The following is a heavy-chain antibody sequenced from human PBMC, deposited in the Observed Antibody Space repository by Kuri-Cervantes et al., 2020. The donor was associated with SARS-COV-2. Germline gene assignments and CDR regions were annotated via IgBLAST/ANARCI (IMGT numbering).Heavy chain of an antibody. Sequence: SVKVSCKASGYTFTSYGISWVRQAPGQGLEWMGGIIPIFATSNYAQKFQGRVTITADESTSTAYMELSSLRSEDTAVYYCARGYYTGNSVARFPGTFWGQGTMVTVSS. CDR1: GYTFTSYG. D-gene: IGHD4-23*01. CDR3: ARGYYTGNSVARFPGTF. J-gene: IGHJ3*01. V-gene: IGHV1-69*13. CDR2: IIPIFATS.